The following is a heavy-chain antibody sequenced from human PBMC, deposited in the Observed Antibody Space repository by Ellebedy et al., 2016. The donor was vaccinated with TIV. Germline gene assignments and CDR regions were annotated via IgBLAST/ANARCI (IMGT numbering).Heavy chain of an antibody. CDR2: IIPIFGTT. CDR1: GGTFSNYA. J-gene: IGHJ4*02. D-gene: IGHD3-3*01. V-gene: IGHV1-69*13. CDR3: ARGLGYDFASLGY. Sequence: AASVKVSCKASGGTFSNYAISWVRQAPGQGLEWMGGIIPIFGTTNYAQKFQGRVTITADESTSTAYMELSSLRSEDTAVYYCARGLGYDFASLGYWGQGTLVTVSS.